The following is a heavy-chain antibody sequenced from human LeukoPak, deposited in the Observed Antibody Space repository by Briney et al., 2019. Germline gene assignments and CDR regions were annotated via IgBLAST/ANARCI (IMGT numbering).Heavy chain of an antibody. CDR1: GFTVSSNY. D-gene: IGHD6-19*01. CDR2: ISSTGIYT. Sequence: PGGSLRLSCAASGFTVSSNYMSWIRQAPGKGLEWISYISSTGIYTNYADSVKGRFTISRDNAKNSLYLQMNSLRAEDTAVYYCARDRGRYTSGWYFDYWGQGTLVTVSS. J-gene: IGHJ4*02. V-gene: IGHV3-11*06. CDR3: ARDRGRYTSGWYFDY.